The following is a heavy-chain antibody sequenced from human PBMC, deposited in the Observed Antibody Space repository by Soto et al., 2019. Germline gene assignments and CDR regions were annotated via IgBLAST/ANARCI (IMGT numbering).Heavy chain of an antibody. J-gene: IGHJ6*02. CDR2: IRSKAYGGTT. D-gene: IGHD5-18*01. Sequence: GGSLRLSCTASGFTFGDYAMSWFRQAPGKGLEWVGFIRSKAYGGTTEYAASVKGRFTISRDDSKSIAYLQMNSLKTEDTAVYYCTSHLGATPSSYGYYYYYGMDVWGQGTTVTVSS. CDR1: GFTFGDYA. V-gene: IGHV3-49*03. CDR3: TSHLGATPSSYGYYYYYGMDV.